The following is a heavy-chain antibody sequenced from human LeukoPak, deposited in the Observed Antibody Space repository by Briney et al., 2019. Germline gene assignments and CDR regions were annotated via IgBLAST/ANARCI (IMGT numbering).Heavy chain of an antibody. CDR3: AREHYDSSGYYYVRPVGY. CDR1: GFTFSSYW. J-gene: IGHJ4*02. CDR2: IKQDGSEK. D-gene: IGHD3-22*01. V-gene: IGHV3-7*01. Sequence: GGSLRLSCAASGFTFSSYWMSWVRQAPGKGLEWVANIKQDGSEKYYVDSVKGRFTISRDNAKNSLYLQMNSLRAEDTAVYYCAREHYDSSGYYYVRPVGYWGQGTLVTVSS.